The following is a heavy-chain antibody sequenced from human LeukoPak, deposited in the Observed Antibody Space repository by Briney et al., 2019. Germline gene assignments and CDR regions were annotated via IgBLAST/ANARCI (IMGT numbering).Heavy chain of an antibody. V-gene: IGHV5-51*01. J-gene: IGHJ3*02. D-gene: IGHD2-21*02. CDR2: IYPGDSDT. CDR1: GYSFTNYW. CDR3: ARRNPMTQDAFDI. Sequence: GESLKISCRASGYSFTNYWIGWVRQLPGRGLEWMGIIYPGDSDTTYSPSFQGQVTISADKSISTAHLQWSSLKASDTAMYYCARRNPMTQDAFDIWGQGTMVTVSS.